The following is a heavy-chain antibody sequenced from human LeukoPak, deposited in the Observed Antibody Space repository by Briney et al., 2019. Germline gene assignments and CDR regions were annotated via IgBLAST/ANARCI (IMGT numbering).Heavy chain of an antibody. CDR1: GGSISSYY. D-gene: IGHD6-13*01. CDR2: IYYSGST. Sequence: SETLSLTCTVSGGSISSYYWSWIRQPPGKGLEWIGYIYYSGSTNYNPSLKSRVTISVDTSKNQFSLRLSSVTAVDTAVYYCARSGYSSSWSPLRYWGQGTLVTVSS. CDR3: ARSGYSSSWSPLRY. V-gene: IGHV4-59*01. J-gene: IGHJ4*02.